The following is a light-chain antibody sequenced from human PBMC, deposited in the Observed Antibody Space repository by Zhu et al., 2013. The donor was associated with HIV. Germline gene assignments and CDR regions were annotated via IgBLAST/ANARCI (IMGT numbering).Light chain of an antibody. CDR1: QSVFYRPSNKNY. J-gene: IGKJ2*04. V-gene: IGKV4-1*01. CDR3: QQYYSNPRS. CDR2: WAS. Sequence: DIVMTQSPDSLAVSLGEGATIHCKSSQSVFYRPSNKNYLGWYRQKPGQPPQLLIYWASTRESGVPDRFSGSGSGTDFTLNISSLQAEDVAVYYCQQYYSNPRSFGQGYQGGD.